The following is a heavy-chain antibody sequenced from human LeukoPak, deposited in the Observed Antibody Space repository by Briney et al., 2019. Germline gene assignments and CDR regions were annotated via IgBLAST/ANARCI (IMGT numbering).Heavy chain of an antibody. Sequence: SETLSLTCTVSGGSISSYYWSWIRQPPGKGLEWIGYIYYSGSTNYNPSLKSRVTISVDTSKNQFSLKLSSVTAADTAVYYCARHQRESIDYYGSGSYYKEGFDPWGQGTLVTVSS. CDR1: GGSISSYY. V-gene: IGHV4-59*08. J-gene: IGHJ5*02. CDR3: ARHQRESIDYYGSGSYYKEGFDP. D-gene: IGHD3-10*01. CDR2: IYYSGST.